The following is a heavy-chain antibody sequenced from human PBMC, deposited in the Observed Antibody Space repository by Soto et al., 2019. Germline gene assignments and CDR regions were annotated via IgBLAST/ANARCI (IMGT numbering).Heavy chain of an antibody. CDR3: ARGLNSGSYYGGKLFDP. J-gene: IGHJ5*02. V-gene: IGHV3-30-3*01. CDR2: ISYDGSNK. CDR1: GFTFSSYA. D-gene: IGHD1-26*01. Sequence: GGSLRLSCAASGFTFSSYAMHWVRQAPGKGLEWVAVISYDGSNKYYADSVKGRFTISRDNSKNTLYLQMNSLRAEDTAVYYCARGLNSGSYYGGKLFDPWGQGTLVTVSS.